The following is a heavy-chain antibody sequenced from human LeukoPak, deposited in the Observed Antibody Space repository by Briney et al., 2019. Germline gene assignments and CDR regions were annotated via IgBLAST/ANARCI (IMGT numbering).Heavy chain of an antibody. CDR1: GGSISSYF. CDR2: IYTSGST. CDR3: ARKDTAMAPFDY. D-gene: IGHD5-18*01. V-gene: IGHV4-4*07. Sequence: SETLSLTCTVSGGSISSYFWTWIRQPAGKGLEWIGRIYTSGSTNYNPSLKGRVTMSVDTSKNQFSLKLSSVTAADTAVYYCARKDTAMAPFDYWGQGTLVTVSS. J-gene: IGHJ4*02.